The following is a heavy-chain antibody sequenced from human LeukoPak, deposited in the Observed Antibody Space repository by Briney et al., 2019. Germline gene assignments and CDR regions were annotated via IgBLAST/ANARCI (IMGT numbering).Heavy chain of an antibody. CDR1: GYTFTSYG. D-gene: IGHD2-15*01. V-gene: IGHV1-18*01. CDR2: ISAYNGNT. Sequence: GASVKVSCKASGYTFTSYGISWVRQAPGQGLEWMGWISAYNGNTNYAQKLQGRITMTTDTSTSTAYMELRSLRSDDTAVYYCARGYCSGGSCYGLTDYWGQGTLVTVSS. J-gene: IGHJ4*02. CDR3: ARGYCSGGSCYGLTDY.